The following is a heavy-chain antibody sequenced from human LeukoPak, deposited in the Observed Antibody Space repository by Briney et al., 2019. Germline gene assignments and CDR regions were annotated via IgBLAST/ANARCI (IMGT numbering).Heavy chain of an antibody. V-gene: IGHV1-69*13. CDR2: IIPIFGTA. Sequence: GASVKVSCKASGGTFSSYAISWVRQAPGQGLEWMGGIIPIFGTANYAQKFQGRVTITADESTSTAYMELRSLRSDDTAVYYCAREKREYDFWSGYYAAKGLDYWGQGTLVTVSS. D-gene: IGHD3-3*01. CDR1: GGTFSSYA. CDR3: AREKREYDFWSGYYAAKGLDY. J-gene: IGHJ4*02.